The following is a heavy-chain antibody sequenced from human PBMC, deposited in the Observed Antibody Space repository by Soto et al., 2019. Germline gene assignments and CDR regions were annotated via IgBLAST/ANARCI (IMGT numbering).Heavy chain of an antibody. Sequence: PGGSLRLSCAASGFTFSSYGMHWVRQAPGKGLEWVAVIWYDGSNKYYADSVKGRFTISRDNSKNTLYLQMNSLRAEDTAVYYCARDPPPGSSATPFDYWGQGTLVTVSS. CDR2: IWYDGSNK. V-gene: IGHV3-33*01. D-gene: IGHD2-15*01. CDR1: GFTFSSYG. CDR3: ARDPPPGSSATPFDY. J-gene: IGHJ4*02.